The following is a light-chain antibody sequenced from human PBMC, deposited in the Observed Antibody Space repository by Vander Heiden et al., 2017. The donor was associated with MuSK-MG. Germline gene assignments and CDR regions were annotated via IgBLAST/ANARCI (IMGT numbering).Light chain of an antibody. CDR2: QDS. J-gene: IGLJ2*01. V-gene: IGLV3-1*01. CDR1: KLGDKY. Sequence: SYALPQPPSVSVSPGQTASIPCSGDKLGDKYACWYQQKPGQSPVLVIYQDSKRPSGIPERFSGSNSGNTATLTISGTQAMDEADYYCQAWDSSTVVFGGGTKLTVL. CDR3: QAWDSSTVV.